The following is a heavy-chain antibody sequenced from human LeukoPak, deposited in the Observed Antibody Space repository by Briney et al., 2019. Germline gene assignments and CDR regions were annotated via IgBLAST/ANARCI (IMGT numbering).Heavy chain of an antibody. CDR3: ARVLNYYGSGSYIQH. J-gene: IGHJ1*01. Sequence: SETLSLTCAVYGGSFSGYYWSWIRQPPGKGLEWIGEINHSGSTNYNPSLKSRVTISVDTSKNQFSLKLSSVTAADTAVYYCARVLNYYGSGSYIQHWGQGTLVTVSS. CDR2: INHSGST. CDR1: GGSFSGYY. D-gene: IGHD3-10*01. V-gene: IGHV4-34*01.